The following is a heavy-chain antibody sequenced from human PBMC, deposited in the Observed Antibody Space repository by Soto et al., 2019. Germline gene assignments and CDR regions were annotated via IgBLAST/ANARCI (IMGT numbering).Heavy chain of an antibody. D-gene: IGHD1-26*01. J-gene: IGHJ3*02. CDR3: ARDMGALAAFDI. V-gene: IGHV3-33*01. CDR2: IWYDGSNK. Sequence: GGSLRLSCAASGFTFSSYGMHWVRQAPGKGLEWVAVIWYDGSNKYYADSVKGRFTISRDNSKNTLYLQMNSLSAEDTAVYYCARDMGALAAFDIWGQGTMVTVSS. CDR1: GFTFSSYG.